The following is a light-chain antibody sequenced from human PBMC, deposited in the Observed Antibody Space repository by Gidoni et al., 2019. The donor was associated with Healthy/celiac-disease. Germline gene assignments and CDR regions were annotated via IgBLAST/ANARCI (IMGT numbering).Light chain of an antibody. J-gene: IGKJ2*01. CDR1: QSVSSSY. CDR2: GAS. CDR3: QHYGSSPYT. Sequence: EIVLTQSPGTLSLSPGDRATLSCRASQSVSSSYFAWYQQKPGQAPRLLIYGASSRATGIPHRFSGSGSGTDFTLTISRLEPEDFAVYYCQHYGSSPYTFGQGTKLEIQ. V-gene: IGKV3-20*01.